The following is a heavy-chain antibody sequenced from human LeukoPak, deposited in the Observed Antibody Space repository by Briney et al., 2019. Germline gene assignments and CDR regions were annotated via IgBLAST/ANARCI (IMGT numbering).Heavy chain of an antibody. Sequence: ASVKVSCKASGGTFSSYAISWVRQAPGQGLEWMGRIIPILGIANYAQKFQGRVTITADKSTSTAYMELSSLRSEDTAVYYCAKDFLWVVVNDAFDIWGQGTMVTVSS. CDR1: GGTFSSYA. J-gene: IGHJ3*02. CDR3: AKDFLWVVVNDAFDI. V-gene: IGHV1-69*04. D-gene: IGHD2-15*01. CDR2: IIPILGIA.